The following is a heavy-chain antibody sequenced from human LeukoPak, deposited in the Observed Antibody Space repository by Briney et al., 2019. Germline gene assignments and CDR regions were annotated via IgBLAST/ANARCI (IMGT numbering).Heavy chain of an antibody. CDR1: GGSLSGYY. D-gene: IGHD3-16*02. CDR3: ARGFPPYDYVWGSYRLYYFDY. V-gene: IGHV4-34*01. CDR2: INHSGST. J-gene: IGHJ4*02. Sequence: SETLSLTCAVYGGSLSGYYWSWIRQPPGKGLEWIGEINHSGSTNYNPSLKSRVIISVDTSKNQFSLKLSSVTAADTAVYYCARGFPPYDYVWGSYRLYYFDYWGQGTLVTVSS.